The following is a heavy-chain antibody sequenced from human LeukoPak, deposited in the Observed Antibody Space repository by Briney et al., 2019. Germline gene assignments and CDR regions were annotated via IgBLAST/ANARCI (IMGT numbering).Heavy chain of an antibody. D-gene: IGHD3-16*01. CDR3: ARFRGGGTFDH. J-gene: IGHJ4*02. V-gene: IGHV3-11*01. CDR2: ISSSGSLK. Sequence: GGSLRLSCAASGFNFRDYYMNWIRQAPGKGLEWVSYISSSGSLKYYADSVQGRFAISRDNANNSLFLQINSLRAEDTAVYYCARFRGGGTFDHWGQGTLVTVSS. CDR1: GFNFRDYY.